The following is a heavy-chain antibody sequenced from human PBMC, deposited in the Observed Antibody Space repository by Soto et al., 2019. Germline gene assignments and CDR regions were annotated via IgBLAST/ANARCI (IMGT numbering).Heavy chain of an antibody. CDR3: TARGS. CDR2: IRSKVDGGTT. Sequence: EAQLVESGGGLVKPGGSLRLSCAGSGFTFTTAWMHWVRQAPGKGLEWVGRIRSKVDGGTTDYAAPVKGRFFISRDDSKDTLYLQMNNLEIDDTAVYYCTARGSWGQGTLVTVSS. J-gene: IGHJ4*02. V-gene: IGHV3-15*07. CDR1: GFTFTTAW. D-gene: IGHD3-10*01.